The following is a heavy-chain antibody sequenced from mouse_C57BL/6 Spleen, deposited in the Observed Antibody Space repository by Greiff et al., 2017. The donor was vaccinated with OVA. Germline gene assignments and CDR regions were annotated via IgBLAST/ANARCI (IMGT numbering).Heavy chain of an antibody. CDR2: INPNNGGT. CDR3: ARAAQATAWFAY. CDR1: GYTFTDYY. Sequence: EVNLVESGPELVKPGASVKISCKASGYTFTDYYMNWVKQSHGKSLEWIGDINPNNGGTSYNQKFKGKATWTVDKSSSTAYMELRSLTSEDSAVYYCARAAQATAWFAYWGQGTLVTVSA. D-gene: IGHD3-2*02. V-gene: IGHV1-26*01. J-gene: IGHJ3*01.